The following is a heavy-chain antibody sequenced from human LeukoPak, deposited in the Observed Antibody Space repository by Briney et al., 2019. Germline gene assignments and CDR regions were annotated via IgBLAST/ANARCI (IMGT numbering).Heavy chain of an antibody. CDR1: GYTFTGYY. CDR2: INPNSGGT. V-gene: IGHV1-2*02. Sequence: ASVTVSCKASGYTFTGYYMHWVRQAPGQGLEWMGWINPNSGGTNYAQKFQGRVTMTRDTSISTAYMELSRLRSDDTAVYYCAGLNYDILTGYYQGPYYYYGMDVWGQGTTVTVSS. J-gene: IGHJ6*02. D-gene: IGHD3-9*01. CDR3: AGLNYDILTGYYQGPYYYYGMDV.